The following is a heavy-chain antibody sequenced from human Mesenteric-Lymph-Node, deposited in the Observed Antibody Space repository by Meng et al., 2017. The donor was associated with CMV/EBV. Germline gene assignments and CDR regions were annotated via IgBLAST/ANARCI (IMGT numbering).Heavy chain of an antibody. D-gene: IGHD2-15*01. CDR1: GFNFIDYY. J-gene: IGHJ6*02. CDR3: SRDRLRIVTPSPYYYYGLDV. Sequence: GESLKISCAASGFNFIDYYMSWIRQAPGKGLEWVSYISTTGNTINYADSVKGRFTISRDNTKNSVYLEMNSLRAEDTAVYYCSRDRLRIVTPSPYYYYGLDVWGQGTTVTVSS. V-gene: IGHV3-11*04. CDR2: ISTTGNTI.